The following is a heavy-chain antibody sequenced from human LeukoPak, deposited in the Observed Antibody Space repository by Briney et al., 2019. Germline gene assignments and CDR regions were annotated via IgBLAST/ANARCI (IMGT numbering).Heavy chain of an antibody. D-gene: IGHD3-3*01. V-gene: IGHV3-23*01. CDR1: GFTFSSYA. CDR2: ISGSGGST. J-gene: IGHJ4*02. Sequence: GGSLRLSCAASGFTFSSYAMSWVRQAPGKGLEWVSAISGSGGSTYYADSVKGRSTISRDNSKNTLYLQMNSLRAEDTAVYYCAKGSVYDFWSGYSRHLNYWGQGTLVTVSS. CDR3: AKGSVYDFWSGYSRHLNY.